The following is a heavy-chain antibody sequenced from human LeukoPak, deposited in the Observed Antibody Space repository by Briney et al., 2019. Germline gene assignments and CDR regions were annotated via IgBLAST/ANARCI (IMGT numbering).Heavy chain of an antibody. CDR3: ARRLLTDPSNWFDP. D-gene: IGHD2/OR15-2a*01. CDR1: GGTFSSYA. CDR2: IIPIFGTA. Sequence: ASVKVSCKASGGTFSSYAISWVRQAPGQGLEWMGGIIPIFGTANYAQKFQGRVTITADKSTSTAYMELSSLRSVDTAAYYCARRLLTDPSNWFDPWGQGTLVTVSS. J-gene: IGHJ5*02. V-gene: IGHV1-69*06.